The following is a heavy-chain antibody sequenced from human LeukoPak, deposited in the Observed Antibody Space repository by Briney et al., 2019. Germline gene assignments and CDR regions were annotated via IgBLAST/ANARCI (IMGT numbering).Heavy chain of an antibody. V-gene: IGHV1-69*01. CDR1: GGTFSNYA. CDR3: ARGGIGIAARVDY. D-gene: IGHD6-6*01. Sequence: SVKVSCMASGGTFSNYAISWVRQAPGQGLEWMGGIIPIFGTTKYAQNFQGRVTITADESTSTAHMELSSLRPEDTAVYYCARGGIGIAARVDYWGQGTLVTVSS. J-gene: IGHJ4*02. CDR2: IIPIFGTT.